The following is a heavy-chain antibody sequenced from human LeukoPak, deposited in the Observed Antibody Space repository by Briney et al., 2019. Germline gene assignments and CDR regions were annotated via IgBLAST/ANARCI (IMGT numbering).Heavy chain of an antibody. CDR1: GFTFSDAW. J-gene: IGHJ4*02. Sequence: PGGSLRLSCVGSGFTFSDAWMSWVRQAPGKGLEWVDRIKSKSDGGTIDYAAPVKGRFTISRDDSRNTLYLQMNSLKTEDTAVYYCTTRRQDGWWGQGTLVTVS. CDR2: IKSKSDGGTI. CDR3: TTRRQDGW. V-gene: IGHV3-15*01. D-gene: IGHD2-15*01.